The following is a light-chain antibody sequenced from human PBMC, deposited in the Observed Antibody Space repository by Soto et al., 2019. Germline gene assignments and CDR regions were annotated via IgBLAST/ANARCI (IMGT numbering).Light chain of an antibody. CDR1: SSDIGGYNF. J-gene: IGLJ2*01. Sequence: QSALTQPASVSGSPGQSITISCTGTSSDIGGYNFVSWYQQHPGKSPKLMIYEVTNRPSGVSYRFPGSKSGNTASLTISGLQAEDEGDYYCCSYTSSSTLVFGGGTKVTVL. V-gene: IGLV2-14*01. CDR2: EVT. CDR3: CSYTSSSTLV.